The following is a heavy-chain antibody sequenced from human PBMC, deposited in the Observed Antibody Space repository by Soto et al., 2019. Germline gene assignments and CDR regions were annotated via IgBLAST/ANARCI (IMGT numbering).Heavy chain of an antibody. Sequence: EVQLVESGGGLVQPGGSLRLSCAASGFTFSSYDMHWVRQGKGKGLEWVSAIGIAGDTYYSGSVKGRFTISRENAKNSLYLQMNSLRAGDTAVYYCTRGGIDYWGQGTLVTVSS. CDR2: IGIAGDT. CDR3: TRGGIDY. J-gene: IGHJ4*02. V-gene: IGHV3-13*01. CDR1: GFTFSSYD.